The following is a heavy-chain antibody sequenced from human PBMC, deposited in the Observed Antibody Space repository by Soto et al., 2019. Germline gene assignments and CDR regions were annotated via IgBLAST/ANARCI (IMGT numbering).Heavy chain of an antibody. J-gene: IGHJ6*03. CDR1: GLTFAGHG. Sequence: EVQMLESGGGLVEPGGSLRLSCAGSGLTFAGHGMSWVRQAPGKGLEWISAISNDGGSTHYEDSVQGRFTISRDNSKNTLTLQMNSLRADDAAVYYCASGGYWSSGSCQINIVDYYMDVWGKGTAVIVSS. CDR3: ASGGYWSSGSCQINIVDYYMDV. CDR2: ISNDGGST. D-gene: IGHD2-15*01. V-gene: IGHV3-23*01.